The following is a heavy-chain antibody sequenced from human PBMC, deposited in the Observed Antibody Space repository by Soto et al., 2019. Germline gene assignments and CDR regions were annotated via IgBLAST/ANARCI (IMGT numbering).Heavy chain of an antibody. CDR2: ISYDGSNK. J-gene: IGHJ5*02. V-gene: IGHV3-30*18. D-gene: IGHD6-13*01. Sequence: GGSLRLSCAASGFTFSSYGMHWVRQAPGKGLEWVAVISYDGSNKYYADSVKGRFTISRDNSKNTLYLQMNSLRAEDTAVYYCAKDLHLGIADTPAPFDPWGQGTLVTVSS. CDR3: AKDLHLGIADTPAPFDP. CDR1: GFTFSSYG.